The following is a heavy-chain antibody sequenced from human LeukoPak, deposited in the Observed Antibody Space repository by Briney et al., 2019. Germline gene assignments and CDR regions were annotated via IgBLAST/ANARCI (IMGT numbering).Heavy chain of an antibody. CDR1: GGSFSGYY. V-gene: IGHV4-34*01. J-gene: IGHJ4*02. Sequence: SETLSLTCAVYGGSFSGYYWGWIRQPPGKGLEWIGEINHSGSTNYNSSLKSRVTISVDTSKNQFSLKLSSVTAADTAVYYCARVYKWGYQLLYYFDYWGQGTLVTVSS. CDR3: ARVYKWGYQLLYYFDY. D-gene: IGHD2-2*01. CDR2: INHSGST.